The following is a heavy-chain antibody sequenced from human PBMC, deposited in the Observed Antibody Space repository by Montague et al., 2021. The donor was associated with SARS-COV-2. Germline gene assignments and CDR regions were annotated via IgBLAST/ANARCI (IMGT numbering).Heavy chain of an antibody. Sequence: SETLSLTCIVSGDSISASGYYWGWIRQPPGKGLEWIGSISDRGSATYNASLQSRLTISVDTSKNQFSLKVNSVAAADTAVYYCARRYSGTWESFYNYMDVWGRGTLVIVSS. V-gene: IGHV4-39*01. CDR3: ARRYSGTWESFYNYMDV. CDR2: ISDRGSA. J-gene: IGHJ6*03. D-gene: IGHD1-26*01. CDR1: GDSISASGYY.